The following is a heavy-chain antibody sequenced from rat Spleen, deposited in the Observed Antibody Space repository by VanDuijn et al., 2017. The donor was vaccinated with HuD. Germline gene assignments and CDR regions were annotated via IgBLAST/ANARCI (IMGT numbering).Heavy chain of an antibody. V-gene: IGHV2-41*01. CDR3: AREGIGTTTDY. CDR1: GFSLTSYN. CDR2: IWNTGGT. Sequence: QVQLKESGPGLVQPSQTLSLTCTVAGFSLTSYNVHWVRQPPGKGLEWMGVIWNTGGTRYNSALKSRLSISKDTSKSQVFLKMNSLQTEDTATYYCAREGIGTTTDYWGQGVMVTVSS. D-gene: IGHD1-5*01. J-gene: IGHJ2*01.